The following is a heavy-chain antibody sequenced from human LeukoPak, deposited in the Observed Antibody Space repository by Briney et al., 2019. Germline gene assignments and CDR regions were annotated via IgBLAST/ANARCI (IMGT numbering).Heavy chain of an antibody. CDR1: GGSISSSSYY. J-gene: IGHJ4*02. Sequence: SETLSLTCTVSGGSISSSSYYWGWIRQPPGKGLEWIGSIYYSGSTNYNPSLKSRVTISVDTSKNQFSLKLSSVTAADTAVYFCSMGAKANFDYWGQGTLVTVSS. V-gene: IGHV4-39*07. D-gene: IGHD1-26*01. CDR2: IYYSGST. CDR3: SMGAKANFDY.